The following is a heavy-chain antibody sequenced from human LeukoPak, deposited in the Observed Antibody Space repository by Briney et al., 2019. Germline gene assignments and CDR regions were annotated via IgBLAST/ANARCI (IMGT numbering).Heavy chain of an antibody. D-gene: IGHD3-9*01. CDR3: ARVPYHDILTGAPYGMDV. Sequence: SVKVSCKASGGTFSSYAISWVRQAPGQGLEWMGGIIPIFGTANYAQKFQGRVTITADESTSTAYMELSSLRSEDTAVYYCARVPYHDILTGAPYGMDVWGKGTTVTVSS. J-gene: IGHJ6*04. V-gene: IGHV1-69*13. CDR2: IIPIFGTA. CDR1: GGTFSSYA.